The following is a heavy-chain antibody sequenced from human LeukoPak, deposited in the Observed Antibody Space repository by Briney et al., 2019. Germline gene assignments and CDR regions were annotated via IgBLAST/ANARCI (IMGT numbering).Heavy chain of an antibody. V-gene: IGHV4-34*01. CDR2: INHSGST. CDR3: ARHDDYYYDSSLVY. D-gene: IGHD3-22*01. CDR1: GGSFSGYY. J-gene: IGHJ4*02. Sequence: SETLSLTCAVNGGSFSGYYWSWIRQPPGKGLEWIGEINHSGSTNYNPSLKSRVTISVDTSKNQFSLKLSSVTAADTAVYYCARHDDYYYDSSLVYWGQGTLVTVSS.